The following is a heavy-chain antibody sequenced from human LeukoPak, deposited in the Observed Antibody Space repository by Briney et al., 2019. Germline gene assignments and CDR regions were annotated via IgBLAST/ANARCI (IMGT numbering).Heavy chain of an antibody. CDR1: GFTFSSYS. CDR2: ISTSSSTI. Sequence: PGGSLRLSCAASGFTFSSYSMNWVRQAPGKGLEWVPYISTSSSTIYYADSVKGRFTISRDNAKNSLYLQMNSLRDEDTAVYYCARDYRSSSGWTVDYWGQGTLVTVSS. V-gene: IGHV3-48*02. D-gene: IGHD6-19*01. CDR3: ARDYRSSSGWTVDY. J-gene: IGHJ4*02.